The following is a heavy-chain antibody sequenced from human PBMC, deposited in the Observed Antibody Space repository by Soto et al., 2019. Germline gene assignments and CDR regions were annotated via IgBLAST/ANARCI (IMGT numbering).Heavy chain of an antibody. V-gene: IGHV1-24*01. CDR3: VQAGSRARYYYYYGMDV. CDR1: VYTGNDLS. Sequence: ASVKLSFQVFVYTGNDLSIHWLRQAPGKGLEWMGGLDPEHGEAVYSQKFQGRVTMTEETSTDTAYMELSNPRSEDTPVYYCVQAGSRARYYYYYGMDVRGQGTTVTV. CDR2: LDPEHGEA. J-gene: IGHJ6*02. D-gene: IGHD2-15*01.